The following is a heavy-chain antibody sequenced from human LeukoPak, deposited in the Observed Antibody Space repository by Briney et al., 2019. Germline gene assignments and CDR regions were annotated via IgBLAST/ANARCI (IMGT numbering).Heavy chain of an antibody. CDR1: GYTFSSYW. D-gene: IGHD2-2*01. J-gene: IGHJ5*02. CDR3: ARPQSMPISWFDP. CDR2: IYPGDSDT. V-gene: IGHV5-51*01. Sequence: GESLNISCKGSGYTFSSYWIAWVRQMPGKGLEWMGIIYPGDSDTRYSPSFQGQVTISADKSISTAYLQWSSLKASDTAMYYCARPQSMPISWFDPWGQETLVTVSS.